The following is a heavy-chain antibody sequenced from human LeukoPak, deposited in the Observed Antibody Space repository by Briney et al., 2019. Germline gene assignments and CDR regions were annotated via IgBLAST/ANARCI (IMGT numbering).Heavy chain of an antibody. Sequence: GGSLRLSCAASGFTFSTHAMSWVRQAPGKGLEWVSAVGVRGGNTYYADSVKGRFTISRDNSNNTLYLQMNSLRAEDTALYYCARRNFFDYWGQGSLVTVSS. CDR3: ARRNFFDY. J-gene: IGHJ4*02. V-gene: IGHV3-23*01. CDR2: VGVRGGNT. CDR1: GFTFSTHA.